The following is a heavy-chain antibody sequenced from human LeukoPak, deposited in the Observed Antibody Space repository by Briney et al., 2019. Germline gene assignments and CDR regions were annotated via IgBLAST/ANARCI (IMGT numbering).Heavy chain of an antibody. D-gene: IGHD2-21*01. V-gene: IGHV3-30*02. CDR1: GFTFTSHG. CDR3: ARDRDWAFDY. J-gene: IGHJ4*02. Sequence: RGSLRLSCAASGFTFTSHGMHWVRQAPGKGLEWVAFTRNDGNNKYYADSVKGRFTISRDNSKNTLSLQMNSLRTEDTAMYYCARDRDWAFDYWGQGILVTVSS. CDR2: TRNDGNNK.